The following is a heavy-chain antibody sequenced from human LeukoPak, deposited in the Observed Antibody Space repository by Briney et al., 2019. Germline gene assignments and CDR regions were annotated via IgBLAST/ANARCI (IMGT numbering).Heavy chain of an antibody. CDR1: GGSFSGYY. D-gene: IGHD2/OR15-2a*01. Sequence: SETLSLTCAVYGGSFSGYYWSWIRQPPGKGLEWIGEINHSGSTNYNPSLKSRVTISVDTSKNQFSLKLSSVTAADTAVYYCARLLFMTGTYYFDYWGQGTLVTVSS. J-gene: IGHJ4*02. CDR3: ARLLFMTGTYYFDY. V-gene: IGHV4-34*01. CDR2: INHSGST.